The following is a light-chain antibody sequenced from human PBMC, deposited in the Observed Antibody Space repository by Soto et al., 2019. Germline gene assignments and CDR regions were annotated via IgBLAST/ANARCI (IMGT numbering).Light chain of an antibody. V-gene: IGKV1-39*01. CDR3: KHSYCIPDY. J-gene: IGKJ2*01. Sequence: DIQLTQSPASLSASAGDTITISCRAGQTISTQVNWYQQKTGEAPKLPIYATSILRHGVPSRLSGSRSGTNFTLTTTYLDVDDCAIYSCKHSYCIPDYFGQATNLAIK. CDR2: ATS. CDR1: QTISTQ.